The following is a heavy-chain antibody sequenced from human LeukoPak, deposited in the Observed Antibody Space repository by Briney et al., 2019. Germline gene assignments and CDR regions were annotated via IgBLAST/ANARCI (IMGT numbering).Heavy chain of an antibody. V-gene: IGHV1-69*13. Sequence: ASVKVSCKASGYTFTSYDINWVRQATGQGLEWMGGIIPIFDTTNYAQEFQGRVTITADESTNTAYMELSSLRSEDTAVYYCARTAVAGYYYYYMDVWGKGTTVTVSS. CDR1: GYTFTSYD. CDR2: IIPIFDTT. D-gene: IGHD6-19*01. J-gene: IGHJ6*03. CDR3: ARTAVAGYYYYYMDV.